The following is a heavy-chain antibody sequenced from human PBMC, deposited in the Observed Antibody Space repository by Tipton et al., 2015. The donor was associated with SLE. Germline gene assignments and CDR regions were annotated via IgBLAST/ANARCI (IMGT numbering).Heavy chain of an antibody. CDR3: ARDKPYDI. V-gene: IGHV4-39*07. J-gene: IGHJ3*02. CDR2: THYSGST. CDR1: GGSIGSSRYY. Sequence: TLSLTCTVSGGSIGSSRYYWGWIRPPPGKGLEWIGTTHYSGSTFRTPSLKSRVTISLDTSKNPFSLRLTSVTAADTAVYYCARDKPYDIRGQGTMVTVSS.